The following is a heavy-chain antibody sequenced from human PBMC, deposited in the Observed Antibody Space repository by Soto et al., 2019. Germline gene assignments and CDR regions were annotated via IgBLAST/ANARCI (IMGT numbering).Heavy chain of an antibody. CDR2: INHSGST. V-gene: IGHV4-34*01. J-gene: IGHJ6*03. D-gene: IGHD6-19*01. CDR1: GGSFSGYY. CDR3: ARGRVGSGWYRYYYYYMDV. Sequence: SETLSLTCAVYGGSFSGYYWSWIRQPPGKGLEWIGEINHSGSTNYNPSLKSRVTISVDTSKNQFSLKLSSVTAADTAVYYCARGRVGSGWYRYYYYYMDVWGKGTTVTV.